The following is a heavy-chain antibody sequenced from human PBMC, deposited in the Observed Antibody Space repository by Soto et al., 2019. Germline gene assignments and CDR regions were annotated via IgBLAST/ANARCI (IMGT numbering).Heavy chain of an antibody. V-gene: IGHV4-39*01. D-gene: IGHD3-9*01. CDR3: ARPDILTGPDNYGMDV. J-gene: IGHJ6*02. Sequence: SETLSLTCTVSGGSISSSSYYWGWIRQPPGKGLEWIGSIYYSGSTYYNPSLKSRVTISVDTSKNQFSLKLSSVTAADTAVFYCARPDILTGPDNYGMDVWGQGTTVTVSS. CDR2: IYYSGST. CDR1: GGSISSSSYY.